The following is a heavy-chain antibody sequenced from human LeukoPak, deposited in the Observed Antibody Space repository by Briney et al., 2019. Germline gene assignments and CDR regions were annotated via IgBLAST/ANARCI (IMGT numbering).Heavy chain of an antibody. CDR2: ISAYNGNT. CDR3: AKSPGWKSTIIGY. D-gene: IGHD1-1*01. CDR1: GYTFTSYG. Sequence: ASMMVSCKASGYTFTSYGINWVRQAPGQGLEWMGWISAYNGNTNYAQKFQGRVIMTTDTLTSTAYMELMSLRSDDTAVYYCAKSPGWKSTIIGYWGQGTLVTVSS. J-gene: IGHJ4*02. V-gene: IGHV1-18*01.